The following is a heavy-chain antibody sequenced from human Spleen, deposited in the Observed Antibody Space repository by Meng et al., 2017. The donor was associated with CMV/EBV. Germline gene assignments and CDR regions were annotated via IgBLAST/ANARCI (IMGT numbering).Heavy chain of an antibody. CDR2: IYYSGST. V-gene: IGHV4-61*08. CDR3: ASLYGSGTPPKDY. D-gene: IGHD3-10*01. CDR1: GCTVSSGGSA. Sequence: SGCTVSSGGSAWSWIRQPPGKGLEWIGYIYYSGSTNSTPSLKSRVTISVDTSKNQFSLKLSSVTAADTAVYYCASLYGSGTPPKDYWGQGTLVTVSS. J-gene: IGHJ4*02.